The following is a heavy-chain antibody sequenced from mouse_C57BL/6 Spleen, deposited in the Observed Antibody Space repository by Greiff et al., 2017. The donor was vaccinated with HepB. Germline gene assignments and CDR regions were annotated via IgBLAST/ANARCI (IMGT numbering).Heavy chain of an antibody. D-gene: IGHD1-1*01. Sequence: QVQLQQPGAELVMPGASVKLSCKASGYTFTSYWMHWVKQRPGQGLEWIGEIDPSDSYTNYNQKFKGKSTLTVDKSSSTAYMQLSSLTSEDSAVYYCATSITTVVARAMDYWGQGTSVTVSS. CDR3: ATSITTVVARAMDY. V-gene: IGHV1-69*01. J-gene: IGHJ4*01. CDR1: GYTFTSYW. CDR2: IDPSDSYT.